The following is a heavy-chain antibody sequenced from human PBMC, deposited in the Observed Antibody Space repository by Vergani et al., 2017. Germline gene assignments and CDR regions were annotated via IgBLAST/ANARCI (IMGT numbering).Heavy chain of an antibody. CDR1: GFTVTNYA. J-gene: IGHJ4*02. D-gene: IGHD4-11*01. CDR3: AREMSNEGFDY. CDR2: IWHDGGNK. Sequence: QVQLVESGGGVVQPGRSLRLSCVMSGFTVTNYAIFWVRQAPGKGLEWVSVIWHDGGNKHFADSVAGRFAISRDDSKNSLFLQMSSLKVEDTGVYYCAREMSNEGFDYWGQGTRVTVS. V-gene: IGHV3-33*01.